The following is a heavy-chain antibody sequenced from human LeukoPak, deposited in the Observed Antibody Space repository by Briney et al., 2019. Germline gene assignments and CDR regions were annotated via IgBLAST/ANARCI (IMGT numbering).Heavy chain of an antibody. Sequence: GSLRLSCTASGFTFGDYAMSWVRQAPGKGLEWIGEINHSGSTNYNPSLKSRVTISVDTSKNQFSLKLSSVTAADTAVYYCARSVEGYCSGGSCYSYYYYMDVWGKGTTVTVSS. CDR3: ARSVEGYCSGGSCYSYYYYMDV. CDR1: GFTFGDYA. V-gene: IGHV4-34*01. D-gene: IGHD2-15*01. CDR2: INHSGST. J-gene: IGHJ6*03.